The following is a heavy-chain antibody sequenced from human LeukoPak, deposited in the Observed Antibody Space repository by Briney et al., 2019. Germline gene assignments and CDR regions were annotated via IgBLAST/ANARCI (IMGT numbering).Heavy chain of an antibody. CDR1: GGSISSYY. V-gene: IGHV4-4*07. D-gene: IGHD5-18*01. CDR2: IYTSGST. CDR3: ARGGYSYGAVYFDY. Sequence: PSETLSLTCTVSGGSISSYYWSWIRQPAGKGLEWIGRIYTSGSTNYNLSLKSRVTMSVDTSKNQFSLKLSSVTAADTAVYYCARGGYSYGAVYFDYWGQGTLVTVSS. J-gene: IGHJ4*02.